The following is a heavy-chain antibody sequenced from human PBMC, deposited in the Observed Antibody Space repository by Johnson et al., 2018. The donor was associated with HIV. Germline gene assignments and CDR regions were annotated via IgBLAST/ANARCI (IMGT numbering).Heavy chain of an antibody. CDR3: AKEARRPAFDI. D-gene: IGHD6-6*01. CDR1: GFTFSSHG. J-gene: IGHJ3*02. CDR2: IWYDGSNK. Sequence: QVLLVESGGGVVQPGRSLRLSCRASGFTFSSHGMHWVRQAPGKGLEWVAFIWYDGSNKYYGDSVKGRFTISKDNSKNTLYLQMNSLRAEDTAVYYCAKEARRPAFDIWGQGTMVTVSS. V-gene: IGHV3-33*06.